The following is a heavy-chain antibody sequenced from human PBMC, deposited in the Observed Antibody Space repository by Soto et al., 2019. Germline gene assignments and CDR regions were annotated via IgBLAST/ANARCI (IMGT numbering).Heavy chain of an antibody. V-gene: IGHV1-18*01. Sequence: QVQLVQSGAEVKKPGASVKVSCKASGYTFTSYGISWVRQAPGQGLEWMGWISAYNGNTNYAQKLQGRVTMTTDTSTSTAYMELRRLRSDDTAVYYCARDNRADREQLLPYYHNGMDVWGQGTTVTVSS. CDR1: GYTFTSYG. CDR3: ARDNRADREQLLPYYHNGMDV. CDR2: ISAYNGNT. D-gene: IGHD6-13*01. J-gene: IGHJ6*02.